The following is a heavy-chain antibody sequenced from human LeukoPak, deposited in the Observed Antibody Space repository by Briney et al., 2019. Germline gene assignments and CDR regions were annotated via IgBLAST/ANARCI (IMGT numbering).Heavy chain of an antibody. J-gene: IGHJ4*02. V-gene: IGHV1-2*02. D-gene: IGHD1-1*01. CDR3: ARDLMGTADHFDY. CDR1: GYTFTGYY. Sequence: ASVKASCKASGYTFTGYYMHWVRQAPGQGLEWMGWINPNSGGTNYAQKFQGRVTMTRDTSISTAYMELSRLRSDDTAVYYCARDLMGTADHFDYWGQGTLVTVSS. CDR2: INPNSGGT.